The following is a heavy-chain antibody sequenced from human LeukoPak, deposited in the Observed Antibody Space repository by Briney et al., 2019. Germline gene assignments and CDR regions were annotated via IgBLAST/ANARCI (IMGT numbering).Heavy chain of an antibody. D-gene: IGHD2-2*01. CDR3: ARGETSSYDY. V-gene: IGHV3-53*01. J-gene: IGHJ4*02. CDR2: IYSGGNT. CDR1: GFTFSSYS. Sequence: GGSLRLSCAASGFTFSSYSMNWVRQAPGKGLEWVSVIYSGGNTYYADSVKGRFTISRDNSKNTVYLQMNSLRAEDTAVYYCARGETSSYDYWGQGTLVTVSS.